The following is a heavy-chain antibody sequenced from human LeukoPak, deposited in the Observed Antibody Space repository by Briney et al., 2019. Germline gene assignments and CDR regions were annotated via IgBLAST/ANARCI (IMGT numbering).Heavy chain of an antibody. J-gene: IGHJ4*02. CDR3: ARTLYIAAVPGGFDY. CDR1: VGTFSSYA. V-gene: IGHV1-2*02. Sequence: ASVKVSCKASVGTFSSYAISWVRQAPGQGLEWMGWINPKNAGTNFAQRFQGRVTMTRDTSISTVYMELSRLRSDDTALYYCARTLYIAAVPGGFDYWGQGSLVTVSS. D-gene: IGHD6-13*01. CDR2: INPKNAGT.